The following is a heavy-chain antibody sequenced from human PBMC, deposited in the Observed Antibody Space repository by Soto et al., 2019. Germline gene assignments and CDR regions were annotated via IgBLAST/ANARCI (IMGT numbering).Heavy chain of an antibody. CDR2: INAGNGNT. J-gene: IGHJ4*02. D-gene: IGHD6-19*01. CDR1: GYTFTGSA. Sequence: ASVKVSCKASGYTFTGSAMHWVRQAPGQRLEWMGWINAGNGNTKYSQKFQGRVTITRDTSAGAAYMELSSLSSEDTAVYYCARAVAVPADFDYWGQGTLVTVSS. V-gene: IGHV1-3*01. CDR3: ARAVAVPADFDY.